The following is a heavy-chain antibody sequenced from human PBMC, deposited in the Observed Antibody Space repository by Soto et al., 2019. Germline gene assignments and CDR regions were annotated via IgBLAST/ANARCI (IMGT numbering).Heavy chain of an antibody. Sequence: EVQLLESGGDLIQPGGSLRLSCAASGFTFNIYAMTWVRQAPGKGLAWVSAISRYGDFTYYADSVEGRFTISRDNSKNTLYLQTNSLRAEDTAVYYCAKDRYLDHDSRGYLFDNWRQGTLVSVSS. J-gene: IGHJ4*02. CDR2: ISRYGDFT. CDR3: AKDRYLDHDSRGYLFDN. V-gene: IGHV3-23*01. D-gene: IGHD3-22*01. CDR1: GFTFNIYA.